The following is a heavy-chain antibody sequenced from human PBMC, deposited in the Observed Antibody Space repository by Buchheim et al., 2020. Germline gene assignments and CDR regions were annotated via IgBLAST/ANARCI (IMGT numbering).Heavy chain of an antibody. J-gene: IGHJ6*02. CDR1: GGSISSGGYY. Sequence: QVQLQESGPGLVKPSQTLSLTCTVSGGSISSGGYYWSWIRQHPGKGLEWIGYIYYSGSTYYSPSLKSRVTISVDTSKNQFSLTLSSVTAADTAVYYCARDRITIFGVGTDYYCYGMDVWGQGTT. V-gene: IGHV4-31*03. CDR3: ARDRITIFGVGTDYYCYGMDV. CDR2: IYYSGST. D-gene: IGHD3-3*01.